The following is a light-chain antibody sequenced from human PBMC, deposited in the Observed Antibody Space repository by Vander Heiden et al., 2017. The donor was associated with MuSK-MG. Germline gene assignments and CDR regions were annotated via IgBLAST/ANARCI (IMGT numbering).Light chain of an antibody. J-gene: IGLJ2*01. CDR1: SSNIGNNY. V-gene: IGLV1-51*02. CDR2: ENN. Sequence: QSVLTQPPSVSAAPGQQVTLSCSGSSSNIGNNYVSWYQQLPGTAPKLLIYENNKRPSGIPDRFSGSKSGTSATLGITGLQTGDEADYYCGTWDSSLSAEVFGGGTKLTVL. CDR3: GTWDSSLSAEV.